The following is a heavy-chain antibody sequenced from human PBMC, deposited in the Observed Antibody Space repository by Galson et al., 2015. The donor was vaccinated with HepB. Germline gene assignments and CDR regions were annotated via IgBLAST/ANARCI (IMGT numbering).Heavy chain of an antibody. CDR1: GLNFDDFA. V-gene: IGHV3-9*01. J-gene: IGHJ3*02. CDR2: ISRNSDYA. CDR3: AKEIVSNDNYYKLPYDAFDI. Sequence: SLRLSCAASGLNFDDFAMHRVRQAPGKGLDWVSGISRNSDYAGYADSVKGRVSISRDKAKSSLFMQMNSLRPEDTALYYCAKEIVSNDNYYKLPYDAFDIWGQGTRVTVSS. D-gene: IGHD3-10*01.